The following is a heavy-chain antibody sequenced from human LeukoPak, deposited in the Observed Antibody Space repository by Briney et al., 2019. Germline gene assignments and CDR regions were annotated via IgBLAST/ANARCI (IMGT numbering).Heavy chain of an antibody. Sequence: PGGSLRLTCVAYGFTFSRYGMHWVRQAPGKGLEWMAVKSYDGSNKNYADSVKGRFTISRDNSKNTLYLQMNSLRAEDAAVYYCAKEGLTSYYGMDVWGQGTTVTVSS. J-gene: IGHJ6*02. CDR1: GFTFSRYG. CDR3: AKEGLTSYYGMDV. D-gene: IGHD4/OR15-4a*01. V-gene: IGHV3-30*18. CDR2: KSYDGSNK.